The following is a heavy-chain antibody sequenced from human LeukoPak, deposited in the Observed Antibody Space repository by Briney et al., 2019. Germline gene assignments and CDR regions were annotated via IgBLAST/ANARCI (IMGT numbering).Heavy chain of an antibody. CDR2: ISTNTGNP. D-gene: IGHD2-8*01. CDR1: GYTFTSYA. V-gene: IGHV7-4-1*02. Sequence: WASVKVSCKASGYTFTSYAMNWVRQAPGQGLEWMGWISTNTGNPTYAQGFTGRFVFSLDTSVSTAYLQISSLKAEDTAVYYCARALGYCTNGVCQTWAVPGPWGQGTLVTVSS. CDR3: ARALGYCTNGVCQTWAVPGP. J-gene: IGHJ5*02.